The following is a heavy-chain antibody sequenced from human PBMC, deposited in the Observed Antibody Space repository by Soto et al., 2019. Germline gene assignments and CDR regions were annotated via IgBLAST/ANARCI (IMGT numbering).Heavy chain of an antibody. V-gene: IGHV1-69*13. D-gene: IGHD2-2*01. J-gene: IGHJ6*02. Sequence: ASVKVSCKPSGGTLTNYAFSWVRQAPGQGLEWMGGIIPIFGTPDYAQNFQGRVTITADESTRTASMELSSLRSDDTAVYYCARERSVGYCITTTCPKPFYYYAMDVWGQGTTVTVSS. CDR3: ARERSVGYCITTTCPKPFYYYAMDV. CDR2: IIPIFGTP. CDR1: GGTLTNYA.